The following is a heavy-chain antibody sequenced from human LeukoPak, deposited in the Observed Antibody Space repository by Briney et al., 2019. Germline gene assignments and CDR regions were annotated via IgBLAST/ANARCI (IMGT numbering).Heavy chain of an antibody. J-gene: IGHJ4*02. CDR1: GFTFSSYA. D-gene: IGHD2-21*02. V-gene: IGHV3-23*01. CDR2: ISGSGGST. CDR3: AKGGFETVGDY. Sequence: PGGSLRLSCAASGFTFSSYAMSCVRQARGEGLEWVSAISGSGGSTYYADSVKGRFTISRDNSKTTLYLQMNSLKAEDTAVYYCAKGGFETVGDYWGQGTLVTVSS.